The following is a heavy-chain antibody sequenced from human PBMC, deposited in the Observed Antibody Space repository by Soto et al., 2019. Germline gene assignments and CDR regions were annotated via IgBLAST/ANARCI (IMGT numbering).Heavy chain of an antibody. Sequence: ASVKVSCKASGYTFTSYGISWVRQAPGQGLEWMGWISAYNGNTNYAQKLRGRVTMTTDTSTSTAYMELRSLRSDDTAVYYCARDAPYYYDSSGYYYEDAFDIWGQGTMVTVSS. CDR2: ISAYNGNT. V-gene: IGHV1-18*01. CDR3: ARDAPYYYDSSGYYYEDAFDI. J-gene: IGHJ3*02. D-gene: IGHD3-22*01. CDR1: GYTFTSYG.